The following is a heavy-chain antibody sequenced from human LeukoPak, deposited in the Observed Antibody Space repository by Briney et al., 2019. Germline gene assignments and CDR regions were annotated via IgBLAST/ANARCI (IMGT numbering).Heavy chain of an antibody. D-gene: IGHD2-15*01. J-gene: IGHJ4*02. Sequence: GGSLRLSCAASGFTFSSYGMHWVRQAPGKGLEWVAFIRYGGSNKYYADSVKGRFTISRDNSKNTLYLQMNSLRAEDTAVYYCAKVRGLGYCSGGSCLIDYWGQGTLVTVSS. V-gene: IGHV3-30*02. CDR1: GFTFSSYG. CDR2: IRYGGSNK. CDR3: AKVRGLGYCSGGSCLIDY.